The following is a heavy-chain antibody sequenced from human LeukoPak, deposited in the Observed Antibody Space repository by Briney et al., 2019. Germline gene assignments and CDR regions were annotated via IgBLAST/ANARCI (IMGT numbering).Heavy chain of an antibody. CDR1: GFTVSSNY. CDR2: IYSGGST. V-gene: IGHV3-66*01. J-gene: IGHJ6*02. CDR3: ARTAKGFYGMDV. Sequence: GGSLRLSCAASGFTVSSNYMSWVRQAPGKGLEWVSVIYSGGSTYYADSVKGRFPISRDNSKSTLYLQMNSLRAEDTAVFYCARTAKGFYGMDVWGQGTTVTVSS. D-gene: IGHD5-18*01.